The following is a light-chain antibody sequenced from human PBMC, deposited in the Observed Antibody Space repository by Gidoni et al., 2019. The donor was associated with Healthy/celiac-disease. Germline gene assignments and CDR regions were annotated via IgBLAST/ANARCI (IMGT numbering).Light chain of an antibody. CDR3: QQSYSTLT. V-gene: IGKV1-39*01. CDR1: QSISSY. Sequence: DRVTITCRASQSISSYLNWYQQKPGKAPKLLIYAASSLQSGVTSRFSGSGSGTDFTLTISSLQPEDFATYYCQQSYSTLTFGGGTKVEIK. J-gene: IGKJ4*01. CDR2: AAS.